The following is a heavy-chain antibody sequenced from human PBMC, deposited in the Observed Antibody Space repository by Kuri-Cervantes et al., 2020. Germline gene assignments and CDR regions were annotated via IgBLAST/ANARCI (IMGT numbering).Heavy chain of an antibody. CDR2: IYYSGST. J-gene: IGHJ3*02. CDR1: GGSISSSSYY. D-gene: IGHD2-2*01. V-gene: IGHV4-39*01. Sequence: SETLSLTCTVSGGSISSSSYYWGWIRQPPGKGLEWIGNIYYSGSTYYNPSLKSRVTISLDTSKNQFSLKLSSVTAADTAVYYCARQMVLRKTVVVPAVRRAFDIWGQGTMVTVSS. CDR3: ARQMVLRKTVVVPAVRRAFDI.